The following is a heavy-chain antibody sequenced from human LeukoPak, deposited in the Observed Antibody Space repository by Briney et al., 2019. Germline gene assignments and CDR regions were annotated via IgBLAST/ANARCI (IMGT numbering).Heavy chain of an antibody. CDR2: ISSSSSTI. J-gene: IGHJ3*01. CDR3: ARVGRAITAAGFGAFDV. V-gene: IGHV3-48*04. Sequence: GGSLRLSCAASGFTFSSYSMNWVRQAPGKGLEWVSYISSSSSTIYYADSVKGRFTISRDNAKNSVYLEMNSLRADDTAVYYCARVGRAITAAGFGAFDVWGQGTMATVSS. CDR1: GFTFSSYS. D-gene: IGHD6-13*01.